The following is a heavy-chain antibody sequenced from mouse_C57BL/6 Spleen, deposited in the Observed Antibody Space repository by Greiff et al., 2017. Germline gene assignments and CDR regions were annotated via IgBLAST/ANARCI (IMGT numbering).Heavy chain of an antibody. CDR3: ARCSSYDWYFDV. V-gene: IGHV1-53*01. D-gene: IGHD1-1*01. Sequence: QVQLQQPGTELVKPGASVKLSCKASGYTFTSYWMHWVKQRPGQGLEWIGNINPSNGGTNYNEKFKSKATLTVDKSSSTAYMQRSSLTSEDSAVYYCARCSSYDWYFDVWGTGTTVTVSS. CDR2: INPSNGGT. J-gene: IGHJ1*03. CDR1: GYTFTSYW.